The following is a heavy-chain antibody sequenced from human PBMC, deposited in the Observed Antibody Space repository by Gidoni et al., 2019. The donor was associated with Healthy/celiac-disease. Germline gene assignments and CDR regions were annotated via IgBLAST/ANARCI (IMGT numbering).Heavy chain of an antibody. CDR1: GDTFTSSA. CDR2: ISAYNGNT. V-gene: IGHV1-18*01. CDR3: ARDPRRTYYYDSSGYIEYYFDY. D-gene: IGHD3-22*01. J-gene: IGHJ4*02. Sequence: QVQLVQSAAEVKKPGTSVQVSCKASGDTFTSSAISWVRQGPGKGLEWMGWISAYNGNTNYAQKLQGRVTMTTDTSTSTAYMELRSRRSDDTAVYYCARDPRRTYYYDSSGYIEYYFDYWGQGTLVTVSS.